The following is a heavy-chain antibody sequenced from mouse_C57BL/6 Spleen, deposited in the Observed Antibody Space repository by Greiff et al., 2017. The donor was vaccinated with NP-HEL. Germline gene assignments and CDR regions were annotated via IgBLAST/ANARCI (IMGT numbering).Heavy chain of an antibody. CDR2: INYDGSST. CDR1: GFTFSDYY. D-gene: IGHD1-1*02. CDR3: ARGRWFFAY. Sequence: EVKVVESEGGLVQPGSSMKLSCTASGFTFSDYYMAWVRQVPEKGLEWVANINYDGSSTYYLDSLKSRFIISRDNTKNIIYLQMSRLKSEETATYYCARGRWFFAYWGQGTLVTVSA. V-gene: IGHV5-16*01. J-gene: IGHJ3*01.